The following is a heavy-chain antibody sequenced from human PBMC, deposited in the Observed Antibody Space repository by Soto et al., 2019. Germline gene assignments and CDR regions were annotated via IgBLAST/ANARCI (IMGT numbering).Heavy chain of an antibody. CDR1: GGSVSSASYY. CDR2: IYYSGST. CDR3: ARVRHNVIFGVAPGNWFDX. D-gene: IGHD3-3*01. Sequence: PTDTLSLTFTVSGGSVSSASYYWSWIRQPPGKGLEWIGYIYYSGSTNYNPSLKSGVTISVDTSKNQFSLKLSSVTAADTAVYYCARVRHNVIFGVAPGNWFDXWGQGTLVPVSX. V-gene: IGHV4-61*01. J-gene: IGHJ5*02.